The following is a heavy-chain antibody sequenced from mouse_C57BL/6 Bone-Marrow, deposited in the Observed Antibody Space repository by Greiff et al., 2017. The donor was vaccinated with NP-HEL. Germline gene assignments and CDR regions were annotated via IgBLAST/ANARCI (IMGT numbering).Heavy chain of an antibody. CDR3: ARERAWCAY. J-gene: IGHJ3*01. CDR1: GYSITCGYY. V-gene: IGHV3-6*01. Sequence: EVQLQESGPGLVKPSQSLSLTCSVTGYSITCGYYWNWIRQFPGNKLEWMGYISYDGSNNYNPSLKNRISISRATSKNQFFLKLNSVTTEDTATHYCARERAWCAYWGQGTLVTVSA. CDR2: ISYDGSN.